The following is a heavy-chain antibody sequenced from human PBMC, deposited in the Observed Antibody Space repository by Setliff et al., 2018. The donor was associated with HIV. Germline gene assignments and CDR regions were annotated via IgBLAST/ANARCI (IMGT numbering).Heavy chain of an antibody. V-gene: IGHV3-74*03. CDR3: ATLLYDSGGYQEYFDF. CDR1: RFSFSSYW. CDR2: INGDGNST. J-gene: IGHJ4*02. Sequence: GGSLRLSCAASRFSFSSYWMHWVRQAPGKGLVWVSRINGDGNSTTYADSVKGRFTISRDNAKSTLYLQMNSLRAEDTAVYYCATLLYDSGGYQEYFDFWGQGTLVTVSS. D-gene: IGHD3-22*01.